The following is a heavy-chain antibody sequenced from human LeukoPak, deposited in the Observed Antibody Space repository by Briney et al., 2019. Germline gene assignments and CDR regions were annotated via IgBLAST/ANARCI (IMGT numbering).Heavy chain of an antibody. J-gene: IGHJ4*02. D-gene: IGHD3-22*01. CDR2: ISGSGGST. CDR3: AKNNGDSSGYYYPTFDY. Sequence: GGSLRLSCAASGFTFSSYAMSWVRQAPGKGLEWVSAISGSGGSTYYADSVKGRFTISRDNSKNTLYLQMNSLRAEDTAVYYCAKNNGDSSGYYYPTFDYWGQGTLVTVSS. V-gene: IGHV3-23*01. CDR1: GFTFSSYA.